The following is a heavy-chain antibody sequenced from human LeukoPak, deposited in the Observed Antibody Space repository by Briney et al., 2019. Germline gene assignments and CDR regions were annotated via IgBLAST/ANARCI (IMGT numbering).Heavy chain of an antibody. V-gene: IGHV3-21*01. CDR1: GFTFSRYS. D-gene: IGHD3-10*01. Sequence: GGSLRLSCVTSGFTFSRYSMRWVRQAPGKGLEWVSSIYFTGNYISYADSVKGRFTITRDNAKNSLYLQMNSLRAEDTAVYYCAREFNTVGNFDYWGQGTLVTVSS. CDR2: IYFTGNYI. CDR3: AREFNTVGNFDY. J-gene: IGHJ4*02.